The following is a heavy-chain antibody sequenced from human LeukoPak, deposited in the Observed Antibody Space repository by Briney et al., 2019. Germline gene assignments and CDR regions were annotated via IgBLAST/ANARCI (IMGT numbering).Heavy chain of an antibody. J-gene: IGHJ6*02. CDR2: IKQDGSEK. Sequence: GGSLRLSCAASGFTFSGYAMSWVRQAPGKGLEWVANIKQDGSEKYYVDSVKGRFTISRDNAKNALYLQMNSLRAEDTAVYYCARVNKSYYYYGMDVWGQGTTVTVSS. CDR3: ARVNKSYYYYGMDV. V-gene: IGHV3-7*05. D-gene: IGHD1/OR15-1a*01. CDR1: GFTFSGYA.